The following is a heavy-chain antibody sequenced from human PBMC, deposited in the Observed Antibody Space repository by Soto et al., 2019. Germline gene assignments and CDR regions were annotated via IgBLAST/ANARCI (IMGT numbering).Heavy chain of an antibody. CDR1: SGSISSANW. J-gene: IGHJ4*02. D-gene: IGHD6-6*01. CDR2: IRHDGNDM. Sequence: ETLSLTCAVSSGSISSANWMSWVRQAPGKGLEWVANIRHDGNDMYYVDSVDGRFTISRDNAKNSVYLQMNSLRAEDTAVYYCTRDEYQPGDSWGQGTLVTVSS. CDR3: TRDEYQPGDS. V-gene: IGHV3-7*01.